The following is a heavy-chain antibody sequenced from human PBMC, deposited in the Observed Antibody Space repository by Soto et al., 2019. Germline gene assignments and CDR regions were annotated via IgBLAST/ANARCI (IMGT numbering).Heavy chain of an antibody. CDR1: GYTFTSYY. J-gene: IGHJ3*02. Sequence: ASVKVSCKASGYTFTSYYMHWVRQAPGQGHEWMGIINPSGGSTSCAQKFQGRVTMTRDTSASTVYMELSSLRSEDTAVYYCASRVAMVRGDHDAFDIWGQGTMVTVSS. V-gene: IGHV1-46*03. CDR2: INPSGGST. CDR3: ASRVAMVRGDHDAFDI. D-gene: IGHD3-10*01.